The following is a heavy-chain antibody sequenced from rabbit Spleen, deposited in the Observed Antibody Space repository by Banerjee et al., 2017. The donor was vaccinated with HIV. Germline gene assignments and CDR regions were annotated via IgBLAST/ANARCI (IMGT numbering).Heavy chain of an antibody. V-gene: IGHV1S45*01. CDR3: ARNYVNVFDP. D-gene: IGHD1-1*01. Sequence: QEHLVESGGGLVQPQGSLTITCKASGVSFSSIYWICWVRQAPGKGLEWIACIDTGDDDTYYANWAKGRFTISKTSSTTVTLQMTSLTAADTATYFCARNYVNVFDPWGPGTLVTVS. J-gene: IGHJ2*01. CDR2: IDTGDDDT. CDR1: GVSFSSIYW.